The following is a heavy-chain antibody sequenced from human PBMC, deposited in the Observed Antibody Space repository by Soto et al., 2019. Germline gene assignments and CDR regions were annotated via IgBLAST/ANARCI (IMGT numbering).Heavy chain of an antibody. CDR3: AKVGPCFYDTPGRGSAFDI. D-gene: IGHD3-22*01. V-gene: IGHV3-23*01. CDR1: GFSFSDQA. J-gene: IGHJ3*02. CDR2: ISASGGSI. Sequence: EVQLLESGGDLVQPGGALRLSCVASGFSFSDQAMTWVRKAPGKGREWISGISASGGSIYYSDSVKGRFTISRDDSEIRLHLQMNNLRAEDTAVYFCAKVGPCFYDTPGRGSAFDIWGQGTMVTVSS.